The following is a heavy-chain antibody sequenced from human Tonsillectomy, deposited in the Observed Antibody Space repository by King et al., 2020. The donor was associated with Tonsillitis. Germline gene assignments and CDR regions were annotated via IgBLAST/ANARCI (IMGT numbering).Heavy chain of an antibody. CDR2: ISASGRET. CDR1: AFIFRNFA. Sequence: VQLVESGGGFVQPGGSLRLSCAASAFIFRNFAMTWVRQAPGKGLEWVSTISASGRETYYADSVKGRFTISRDNFKNMVYLQMNSLRGDDSAVYYCTDPPFDPWGQGAQVTVSS. V-gene: IGHV3-23*04. CDR3: TDPPFDP. J-gene: IGHJ5*02.